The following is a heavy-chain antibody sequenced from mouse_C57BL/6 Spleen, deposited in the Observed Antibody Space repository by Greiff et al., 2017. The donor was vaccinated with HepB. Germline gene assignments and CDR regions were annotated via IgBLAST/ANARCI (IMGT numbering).Heavy chain of an antibody. Sequence: EVKLEESGEGLVKPGGSLKLSCAASGFTFSSYAMSWVRQTPEKRLEWVAYISSGGDYIYYADTVKGRFTISRDNARNTLYLQMSSLKSEDTAMYYCTRDDGSSFIFDYWGQGTTLTVSS. D-gene: IGHD1-1*01. J-gene: IGHJ2*01. CDR1: GFTFSSYA. CDR3: TRDDGSSFIFDY. V-gene: IGHV5-9-1*02. CDR2: ISSGGDYI.